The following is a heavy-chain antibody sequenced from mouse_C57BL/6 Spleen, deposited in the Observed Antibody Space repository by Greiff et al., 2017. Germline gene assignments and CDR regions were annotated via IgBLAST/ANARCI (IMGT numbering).Heavy chain of an antibody. CDR1: GYTFTSYW. Sequence: QVQLQQPGAELVRPGSSVKMSCKASGYTFTSYWMHWVKQRPIQGLEWIGNIDPSDSETHYNQQFKDKATLTVDKSSSTAYMQLSSRTSEDSAVYYCARYGNPPFADWGQGTLVTVSA. D-gene: IGHD2-1*01. CDR3: ARYGNPPFAD. CDR2: IDPSDSET. J-gene: IGHJ3*01. V-gene: IGHV1-52*01.